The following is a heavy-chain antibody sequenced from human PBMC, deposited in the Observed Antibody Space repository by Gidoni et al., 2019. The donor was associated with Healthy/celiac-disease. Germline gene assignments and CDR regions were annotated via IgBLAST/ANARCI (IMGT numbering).Heavy chain of an antibody. J-gene: IGHJ4*02. V-gene: IGHV4-39*01. D-gene: IGHD6-13*01. CDR3: ARHWKTLVPDY. CDR2: ST. Sequence: STYYNPSLKSRVTISVDTSKNQFSLKLSSVTAADTAVYYCARHWKTLVPDYWGQGTLVTVSS.